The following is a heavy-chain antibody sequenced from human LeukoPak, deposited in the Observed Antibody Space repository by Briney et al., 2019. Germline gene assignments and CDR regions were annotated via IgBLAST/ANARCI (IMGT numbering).Heavy chain of an antibody. CDR2: IYHSGST. Sequence: TPSETLSLTCTVSGDSISSSVYYWSWIRQPPGRGLEWIGNIYHSGSTYYNPSLASRVTISRDTSGTDFSLRLSSVTAADTAVYYCARHNPRTGTTLDYWGQGTLVTVSS. J-gene: IGHJ4*02. D-gene: IGHD1-7*01. CDR3: ARHNPRTGTTLDY. V-gene: IGHV4-30-4*01. CDR1: GDSISSSVYY.